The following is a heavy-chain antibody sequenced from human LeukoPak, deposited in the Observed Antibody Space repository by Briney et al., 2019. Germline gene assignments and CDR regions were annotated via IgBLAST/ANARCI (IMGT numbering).Heavy chain of an antibody. J-gene: IGHJ4*02. CDR3: ARGGRAVVTLYYFDY. Sequence: GGSLRLSCAASGFTFSTYAMSWVRQAPGKGLEWVSSISTNNRYIYYADSVKGRFTISRDNAKNSLYLQMNSLRAEDTAVYYCARGGRAVVTLYYFDYWGQGTLVTVSS. D-gene: IGHD4-23*01. CDR1: GFTFSTYA. CDR2: ISTNNRYI. V-gene: IGHV3-21*06.